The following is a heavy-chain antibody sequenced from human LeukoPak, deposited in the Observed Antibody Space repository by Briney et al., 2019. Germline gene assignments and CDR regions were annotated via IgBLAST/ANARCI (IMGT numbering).Heavy chain of an antibody. CDR2: INPNSGGT. J-gene: IGHJ6*02. V-gene: IGHV1-2*06. CDR1: GYTFTGYY. Sequence: GASVKVSCKASGYTFTGYYMHWVRQAPGQGLEWMGRINPNSGGTSYAQKFQGRVTMTRDTSISTAYMELSRLRSDDTAVYYCARPRYSYGSVYYYGMDVWGQGTTVTVSS. D-gene: IGHD5-18*01. CDR3: ARPRYSYGSVYYYGMDV.